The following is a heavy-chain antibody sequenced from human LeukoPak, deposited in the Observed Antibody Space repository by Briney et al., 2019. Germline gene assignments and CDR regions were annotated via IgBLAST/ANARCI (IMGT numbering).Heavy chain of an antibody. CDR1: GFTSSSYA. CDR2: ISGSGGST. V-gene: IGHV3-23*01. CDR3: AKGGSITGKLDY. D-gene: IGHD1-20*01. Sequence: PGGSLRLSCAASGFTSSSYAMSWVRQAPGKGLEWVSAISGSGGSTYYADSVKGRFTISRDNSKNTLYLQMNSLRAEDTAVYYCAKGGSITGKLDYWGQGTLVTVSS. J-gene: IGHJ4*02.